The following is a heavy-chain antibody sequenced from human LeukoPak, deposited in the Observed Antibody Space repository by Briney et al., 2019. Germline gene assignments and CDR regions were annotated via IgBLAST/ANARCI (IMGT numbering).Heavy chain of an antibody. CDR2: FDPEDGET. CDR3: ARGGGIAARLGVRFDP. V-gene: IGHV1-24*01. D-gene: IGHD6-6*01. Sequence: ASVKVSCKVSGYTLTELSMHWVRQAPGKGLEWMGGFDPEDGETIYAQKFQGRVTMTEDTSTDTAYMELSSLRSEDTAVYYCARGGGIAARLGVRFDPWGQGTLVTVSS. CDR1: GYTLTELS. J-gene: IGHJ5*02.